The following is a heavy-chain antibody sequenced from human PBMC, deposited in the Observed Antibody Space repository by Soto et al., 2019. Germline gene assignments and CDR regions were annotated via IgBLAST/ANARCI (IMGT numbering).Heavy chain of an antibody. CDR2: IKSKTDGGTT. J-gene: IGHJ6*02. V-gene: IGHV3-15*01. CDR3: TTADYGDYNYYYYGMDV. CDR1: GFTFSNAW. Sequence: AGGSLRLSCAASGFTFSNAWMSWVRQAPGKGLEWVGRIKSKTDGGTTDYAAPVKGRFTISRDDSKNTLYLQMNSLKTEDTAVYYCTTADYGDYNYYYYGMDVWGQGTTVTVSS. D-gene: IGHD4-17*01.